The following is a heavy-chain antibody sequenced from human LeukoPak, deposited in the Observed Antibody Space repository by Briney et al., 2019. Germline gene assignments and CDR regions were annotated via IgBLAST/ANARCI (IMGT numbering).Heavy chain of an antibody. V-gene: IGHV3-23*01. CDR2: ISGSGRST. Sequence: PGGSLRLSCAASGFTFSSYSMNWVRQAPGKGLEWVSGISGSGRSTYYADSVKGRFTISRDNSKNTLYLKMNSLRAEDTAIYYCAIGPRQNRGLNRYWGQGTLVTVSS. CDR3: AIGPRQNRGLNRY. J-gene: IGHJ4*02. D-gene: IGHD3/OR15-3a*01. CDR1: GFTFSSYS.